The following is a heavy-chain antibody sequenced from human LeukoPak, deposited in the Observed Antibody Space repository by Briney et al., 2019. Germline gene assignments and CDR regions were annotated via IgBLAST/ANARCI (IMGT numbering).Heavy chain of an antibody. D-gene: IGHD6-19*01. J-gene: IGHJ4*02. CDR3: ARGAVAGSDDTFDY. CDR2: IWYDGSNK. CDR1: GFTFSSYG. Sequence: GGSLRLSCAASGFTFSSYGMHWVRQAPGKGLEWVAVIWYDGSNKYYADSVKGRFTISRDNSKNTLYLKMNSLRAEDTAVYYCARGAVAGSDDTFDYWGQGTLVTVSS. V-gene: IGHV3-33*01.